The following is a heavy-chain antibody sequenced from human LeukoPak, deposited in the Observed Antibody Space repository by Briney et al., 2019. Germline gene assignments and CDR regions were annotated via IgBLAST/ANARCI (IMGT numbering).Heavy chain of an antibody. CDR2: INTDGSST. D-gene: IGHD3-10*01. J-gene: IGHJ4*02. CDR1: GFSFGSYW. Sequence: GGSLRLSCLVSGFSFGSYWMNWVRQAPGKGLVWVSRINTDGSSTRYADPVKGRFTISRDNAKNTLYLQMNSLRVEDTAVYYCARAGTVGWAIDYWGQGTLVTVSS. V-gene: IGHV3-74*01. CDR3: ARAGTVGWAIDY.